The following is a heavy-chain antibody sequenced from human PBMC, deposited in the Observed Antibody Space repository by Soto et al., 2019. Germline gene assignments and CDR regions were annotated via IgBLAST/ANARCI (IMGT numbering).Heavy chain of an antibody. Sequence: QVQLRESGPGLVKPSETLSLTCTVSGSSVSSGSYYWSWIRQPLGKGLEWIGYIYNSGSTNYNPSLESRVTISVDTSKSQFSLRLSSVSAADTAVYYCARERTGDPTFFDYWGQGTLVTVSS. J-gene: IGHJ4*02. CDR3: ARERTGDPTFFDY. CDR2: IYNSGST. V-gene: IGHV4-61*01. CDR1: GSSVSSGSYY. D-gene: IGHD1-1*01.